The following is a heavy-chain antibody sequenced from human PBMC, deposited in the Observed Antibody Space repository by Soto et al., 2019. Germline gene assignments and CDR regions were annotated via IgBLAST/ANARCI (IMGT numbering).Heavy chain of an antibody. CDR2: GYYSGST. V-gene: IGHV4-59*01. J-gene: IGHJ4*02. CDR1: GDSISNYH. D-gene: IGHD3-22*01. CDR3: ARGYYYYPN. Sequence: TLSLTCTVSGDSISNYHWSWIRQPPGKGLEWIGYGYYSGSTNYNPSLKSRVTISVDTSKNQFSLKLSSVTAADTAVYYCARGYYYYPNWGQGTLVTVSS.